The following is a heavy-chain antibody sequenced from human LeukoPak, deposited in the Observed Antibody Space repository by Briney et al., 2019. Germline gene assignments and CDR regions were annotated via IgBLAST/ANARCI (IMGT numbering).Heavy chain of an antibody. CDR1: GFTFSAYW. V-gene: IGHV3-7*03. J-gene: IGHJ4*02. CDR2: IRLDGSEK. D-gene: IGHD2-15*01. CDR3: VRGGRYSYDY. Sequence: GGSLRLSCAASGFTFSAYWMSWVRQAPGKGLEWVSNIRLDGSEKYYVDSVKGRFTISRDNAKNSFSLQMNSLRADDTAVYYCVRGGRYSYDYWGRGTLVTVSS.